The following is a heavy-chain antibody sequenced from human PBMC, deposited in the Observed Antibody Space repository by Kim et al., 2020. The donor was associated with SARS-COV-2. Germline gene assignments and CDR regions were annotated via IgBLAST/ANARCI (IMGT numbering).Heavy chain of an antibody. Sequence: GGSLRLSCAASGFTVSSNYMSWVRQAPGKGLEWVSVIYSGGSTYYADSVKGRFTISRHNSKNTLYLQMNSLRAEDTAVYYCARDPDSSDNHKEGYWGQGTLVTVSS. CDR3: ARDPDSSDNHKEGY. D-gene: IGHD3-22*01. J-gene: IGHJ4*02. CDR1: GFTVSSNY. CDR2: IYSGGST. V-gene: IGHV3-53*04.